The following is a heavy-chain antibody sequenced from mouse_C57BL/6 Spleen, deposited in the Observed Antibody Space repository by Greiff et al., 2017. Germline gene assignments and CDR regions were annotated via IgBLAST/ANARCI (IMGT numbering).Heavy chain of an antibody. J-gene: IGHJ2*01. D-gene: IGHD2-1*01. CDR1: GFTFSSYA. Sequence: EVMLVESGGGLVKPGGSLTLSCAASGFTFSSYAMSWVRQTPEKRLEWVATISDGGSYTYYPDNVKGRFTISRDNAKNNLYLQMSHLKSEDTAMYYCARADYGNYVDYWGQGTTLTVSS. V-gene: IGHV5-4*03. CDR3: ARADYGNYVDY. CDR2: ISDGGSYT.